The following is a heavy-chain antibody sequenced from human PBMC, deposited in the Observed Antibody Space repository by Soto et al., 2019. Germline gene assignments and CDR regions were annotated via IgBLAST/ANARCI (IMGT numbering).Heavy chain of an antibody. J-gene: IGHJ5*02. V-gene: IGHV4-31*03. CDR3: ARASFIWFGELMQNWLDP. CDR1: GGSISSGGYY. Sequence: PSETLSLTCTVSGGSISSGGYYWSWIRQHPGKGLEWIGYIYYSGSTYYNPSLKSRVTISVDTSKNQFSLKLSSVTAADTAVYYCARASFIWFGELMQNWLDPWGQGTLVTVSS. D-gene: IGHD3-10*01. CDR2: IYYSGST.